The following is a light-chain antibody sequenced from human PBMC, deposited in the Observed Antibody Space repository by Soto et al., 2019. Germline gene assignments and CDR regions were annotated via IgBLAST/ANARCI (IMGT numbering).Light chain of an antibody. V-gene: IGKV3-20*01. CDR2: EAS. CDR1: QSVRSTY. Sequence: EIVLTQSPGTLSLSPGERATLSCRASQSVRSTYLAWYQQKPGQAPRLLIYEASSRATDIPDRFSGAGSGGAFTLTISRLEPEDFATYYCQHYDGSLWTFGQGTRWIS. CDR3: QHYDGSLWT. J-gene: IGKJ1*01.